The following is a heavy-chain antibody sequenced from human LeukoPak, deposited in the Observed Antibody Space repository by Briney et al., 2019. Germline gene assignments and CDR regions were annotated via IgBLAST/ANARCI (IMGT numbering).Heavy chain of an antibody. CDR2: IDPSDSYT. J-gene: IGHJ6*02. CDR1: GHSFTSYC. CDR3: ARRGYYYYGMDV. D-gene: IGHD3-10*01. V-gene: IGHV5-10-1*01. Sequence: GESLRISCKDSGHSFTSYCISWVRQMPGKGLEWMGRIDPSDSYTNYSPSFQGHVTISVDKSISTAYLQWTSLKSSDSAMYYCARRGYYYYGMDVWGQGTTVTVSS.